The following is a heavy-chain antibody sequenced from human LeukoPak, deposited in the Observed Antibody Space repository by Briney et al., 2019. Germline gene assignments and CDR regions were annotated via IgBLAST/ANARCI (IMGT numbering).Heavy chain of an antibody. CDR1: VHPNCLHY. CDR3: AREGGSYYHWCDP. Sequence: SDPLSLMCTLWVHPNCLHYWRWLPRPPGKGVVWIGNIFYSGSTNYNPSLKSRVTISLDTSKNQFSLKLTSVSAADTAVYYCAREGGSYYHWCDPWGQGTLVTVSS. CDR2: IFYSGST. J-gene: IGHJ5*02. V-gene: IGHV4-59*11. D-gene: IGHD1-26*01.